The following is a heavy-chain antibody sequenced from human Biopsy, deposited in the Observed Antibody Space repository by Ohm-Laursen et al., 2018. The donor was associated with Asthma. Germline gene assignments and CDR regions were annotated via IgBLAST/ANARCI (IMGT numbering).Heavy chain of an antibody. V-gene: IGHV3-53*01. CDR2: IYSGGTS. CDR3: ARGDSSGWSHYYFDY. D-gene: IGHD6-19*01. CDR1: GFAVGRDH. J-gene: IGHJ4*02. Sequence: GSLRLSCSASGFAVGRDHMFWVRQAPGKGLEWVSVIYSGGTSHTADPVRGRFTISRDFSKNTLHLQMHSLRVEDTAVYYCARGDSSGWSHYYFDYWGQGTLDTVSS.